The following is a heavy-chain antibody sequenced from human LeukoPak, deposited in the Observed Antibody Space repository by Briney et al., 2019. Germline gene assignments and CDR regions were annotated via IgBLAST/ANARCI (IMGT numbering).Heavy chain of an antibody. D-gene: IGHD3-22*01. J-gene: IGHJ3*02. V-gene: IGHV1-18*01. CDR3: ARMMTPRLYYDSSSYYYGAFDI. Sequence: ASVKVSCKASGYTFTSYGISWVRQAPGQGLEWLGWVSAYNSYTNYAQKLQGRVTMTTDTSTSTAYMELRSLRSDDTAVYYCARMMTPRLYYDSSSYYYGAFDIWGQGTMVTVSS. CDR1: GYTFTSYG. CDR2: VSAYNSYT.